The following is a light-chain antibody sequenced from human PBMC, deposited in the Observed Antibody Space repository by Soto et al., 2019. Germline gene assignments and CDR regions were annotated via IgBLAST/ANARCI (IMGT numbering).Light chain of an antibody. CDR1: QSLNSY. Sequence: EIVLTQSPATLSLSPGERATLSCRASQSLNSYLAWFQQKPGQAPRLLIYDASNRATDIPARFSGSGSGTDLTLTISSLEPADFAVYYCQQRRDWPLTFGGGTKVEIK. J-gene: IGKJ4*01. CDR2: DAS. V-gene: IGKV3-11*01. CDR3: QQRRDWPLT.